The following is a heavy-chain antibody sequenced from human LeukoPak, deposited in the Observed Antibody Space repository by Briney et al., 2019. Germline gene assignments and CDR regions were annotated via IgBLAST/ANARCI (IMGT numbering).Heavy chain of an antibody. CDR2: ISYDGSNK. J-gene: IGHJ4*02. CDR1: GFTFSSYA. CDR3: ARDPRVPAAPEYYFDY. V-gene: IGHV3-30*04. D-gene: IGHD2-2*01. Sequence: GRSLRLSCAASGFTFSSYAMHWVRQAPGKGLEWVAVISYDGSNKYYADSVKGRFTISRDNSKNMLYLQMNSLRAEDTAVYYCARDPRVPAAPEYYFDYWGQGTLVTVSS.